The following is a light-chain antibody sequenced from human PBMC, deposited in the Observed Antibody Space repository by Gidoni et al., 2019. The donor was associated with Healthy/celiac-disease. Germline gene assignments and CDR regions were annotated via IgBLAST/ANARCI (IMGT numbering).Light chain of an antibody. CDR1: QSVLYSSNNKNY. Sequence: DIVMTQSPDSLAASLVERATINCKSSQSVLYSSNNKNYLAWYQQTPGQPPKLLIYWASTRESGVPDRFSGSGSGTDFTLTISSLQAEDVAVYYCQQYYSTPMYTFGQGTKLEIK. J-gene: IGKJ2*01. CDR2: WAS. CDR3: QQYYSTPMYT. V-gene: IGKV4-1*01.